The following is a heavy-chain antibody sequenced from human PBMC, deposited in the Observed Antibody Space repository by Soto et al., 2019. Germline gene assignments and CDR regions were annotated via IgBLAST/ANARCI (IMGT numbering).Heavy chain of an antibody. CDR3: AREEEVNTRYGDKWFDP. D-gene: IGHD3-10*01. J-gene: IGHJ5*02. Sequence: SETLSLTCTVSGGSVSSGSYYWSWIRQPPGKGLEWIGYIYYSGSTNYNPSLKSRVTISVDTSKSQFSLKLSSVTAADTAVYYCAREEEVNTRYGDKWFDPWGQGTLVTVSS. CDR1: GGSVSSGSYY. CDR2: IYYSGST. V-gene: IGHV4-61*01.